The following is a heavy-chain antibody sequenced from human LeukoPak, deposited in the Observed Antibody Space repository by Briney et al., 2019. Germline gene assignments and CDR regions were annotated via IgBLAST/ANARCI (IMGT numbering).Heavy chain of an antibody. CDR2: IYCSGST. J-gene: IGHJ4*02. D-gene: IGHD1-26*01. Sequence: SETLSLTCTVSGGSISSYYWSWIRQPPGKGLEWIWYIYCSGSTNYNPSLKSRVTISVDTSKNQFSLKLSSVTAADTAVYYCARGQWELSSPFFDYWGQGTLVTVSS. V-gene: IGHV4-59*01. CDR3: ARGQWELSSPFFDY. CDR1: GGSISSYY.